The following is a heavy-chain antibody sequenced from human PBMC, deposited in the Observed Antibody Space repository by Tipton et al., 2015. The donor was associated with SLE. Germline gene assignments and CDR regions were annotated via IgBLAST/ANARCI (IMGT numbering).Heavy chain of an antibody. J-gene: IGHJ4*02. CDR3: ARHLGVIVAYDCNSDY. Sequence: TLSLTCTVSGGSISGYHWSWLRQPPGKGLEWIGYISYTETTKYNPSLESRVAISADTSNNQFSLELRSVTAADTAVYYCARHLGVIVAYDCNSDYWGQGTLVTVSS. D-gene: IGHD3-16*02. V-gene: IGHV4-59*01. CDR2: ISYTETT. CDR1: GGSISGYH.